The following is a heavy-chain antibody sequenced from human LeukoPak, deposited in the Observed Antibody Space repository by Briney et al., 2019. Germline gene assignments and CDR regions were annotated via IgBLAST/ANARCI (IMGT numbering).Heavy chain of an antibody. Sequence: SETLSLTCAVYGGSFSGDYWSWIRQPPGKGLEWSGESNHSGSTNYNPSLKSRVTISLETSKNQFSLKLSSVTAAETAVYYCARGLLPDPTTQFDYWGQGTLVTVSS. J-gene: IGHJ4*02. CDR3: ARGLLPDPTTQFDY. CDR2: SNHSGST. D-gene: IGHD1-14*01. CDR1: GGSFSGDY. V-gene: IGHV4-34*01.